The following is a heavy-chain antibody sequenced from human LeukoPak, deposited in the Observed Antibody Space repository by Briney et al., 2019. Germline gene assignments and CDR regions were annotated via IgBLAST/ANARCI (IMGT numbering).Heavy chain of an antibody. D-gene: IGHD6-13*01. CDR1: GFTFDDYA. Sequence: GGSLRLSCAASGFTFDDYAMHWVRQAPGKGLEWVAVIWYDGSNKYYADSVKGRFTISRDNSKNTLYLQMNSLRAEDTAVYYCARSQQLVRYYFDYWGQGTLVTVSS. J-gene: IGHJ4*02. V-gene: IGHV3-33*08. CDR3: ARSQQLVRYYFDY. CDR2: IWYDGSNK.